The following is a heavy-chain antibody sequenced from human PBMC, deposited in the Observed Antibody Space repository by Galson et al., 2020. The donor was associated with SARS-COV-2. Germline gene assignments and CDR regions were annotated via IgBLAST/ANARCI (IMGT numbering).Heavy chain of an antibody. CDR3: ASGYYYRPDI. CDR2: IYTSGST. D-gene: IGHD3-22*01. J-gene: IGHJ3*02. CDR1: GGSISSGSYY. V-gene: IGHV4-61*02. Sequence: SETLSLTCTVSGGSISSGSYYWSWIRQPAGKGLEWIGRIYTSGSTNYNPSHKSRVTISIDTSKNQFSLKLNSVTATDTAVYYCASGYYYRPDIWGQGIMVTVSS.